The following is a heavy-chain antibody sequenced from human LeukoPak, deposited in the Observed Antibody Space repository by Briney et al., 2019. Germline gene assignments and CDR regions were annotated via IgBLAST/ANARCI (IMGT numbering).Heavy chain of an antibody. CDR3: ARGVPYCSSTSCYRNWFDP. Sequence: GESLQISCKGSGYSFTNYWIGWVRQMPGKGLEWMGIIYPGDSDTRYSPSFQGQVTISADKSINTAYLRWSSLKASDTAMYYCARGVPYCSSTSCYRNWFDPWGQGTLVTVSS. V-gene: IGHV5-51*01. J-gene: IGHJ5*02. CDR2: IYPGDSDT. CDR1: GYSFTNYW. D-gene: IGHD2-2*01.